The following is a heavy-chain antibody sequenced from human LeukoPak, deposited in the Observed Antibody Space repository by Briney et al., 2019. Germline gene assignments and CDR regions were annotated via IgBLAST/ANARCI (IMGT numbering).Heavy chain of an antibody. CDR1: GYSFTSYW. J-gene: IGHJ6*02. D-gene: IGHD4-23*01. V-gene: IGHV5-51*01. CDR3: ARCTGRWPTDYYYYYGMDV. CDR2: IYPGDSDT. Sequence: GESLKISCKGSGYSFTSYWIGWVRQMPGKGLEWMGIIYPGDSDTRYSPSFQGQVTISADKSISTAYLQWSSLKASDTAMYYCARCTGRWPTDYYYYYGMDVWGQGTTVTVSS.